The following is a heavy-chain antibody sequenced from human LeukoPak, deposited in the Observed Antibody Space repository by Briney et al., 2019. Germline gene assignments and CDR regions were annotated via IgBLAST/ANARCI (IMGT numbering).Heavy chain of an antibody. CDR3: ARGYDWAFDF. V-gene: IGHV3-48*02. Sequence: GGSPRLSCAASGFPFSSHVLSWVRQAPGKGLEWIAYINHNGEAIYYPDFVKGRFIISRDNAENSLFLQMNDLRDEDTAVYYCARGYDWAFDFWGQGTRVTVSS. D-gene: IGHD3-9*01. CDR2: INHNGEAI. J-gene: IGHJ4*02. CDR1: GFPFSSHV.